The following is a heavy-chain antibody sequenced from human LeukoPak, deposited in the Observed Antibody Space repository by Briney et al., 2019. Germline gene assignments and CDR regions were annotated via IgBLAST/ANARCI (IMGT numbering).Heavy chain of an antibody. CDR3: ARVTACGTWDY. D-gene: IGHD6-13*01. J-gene: IGHJ4*02. CDR1: GGSISGYY. V-gene: IGHV4-4*07. Sequence: SETLSLTCTVSGGSISGYYWSWIRQPAGKELEWIGRIYTTGSTNYNPSLKSRVTMSVDTSKNQFSLKLSSVTAADTAVYYCARVTACGTWDYWGQGTLVTVSS. CDR2: IYTTGST.